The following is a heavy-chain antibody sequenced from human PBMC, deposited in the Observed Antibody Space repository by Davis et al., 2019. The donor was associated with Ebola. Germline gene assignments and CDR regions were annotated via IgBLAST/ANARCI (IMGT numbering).Heavy chain of an antibody. CDR3: ATDYLKY. J-gene: IGHJ4*02. V-gene: IGHV4-34*01. CDR1: GGSLSGYY. CDR2: INHSGAT. D-gene: IGHD4/OR15-4a*01. Sequence: SETLSLTCAVYGGSLSGYYWGWVRQPPEKGLEWIGEINHSGATNYNPPLKSRVTISADTSKNQFSLKLTSVTAADTAVYYCATDYLKYWGQGTLVTVSS.